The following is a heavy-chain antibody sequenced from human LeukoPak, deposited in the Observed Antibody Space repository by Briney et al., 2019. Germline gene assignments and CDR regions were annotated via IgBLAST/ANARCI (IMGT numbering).Heavy chain of an antibody. Sequence: SETLSLTCAVYGGSFSGYYWSWIRQPPGKGLECIGEINHSGTTNYNPSLKSRVTISVDTSKNQFSLKLSSVTAADTAVYYCARVRPRGYSYGLDYWGQGTLVTVSS. CDR1: GGSFSGYY. CDR2: INHSGTT. J-gene: IGHJ4*02. D-gene: IGHD5-18*01. V-gene: IGHV4-34*01. CDR3: ARVRPRGYSYGLDY.